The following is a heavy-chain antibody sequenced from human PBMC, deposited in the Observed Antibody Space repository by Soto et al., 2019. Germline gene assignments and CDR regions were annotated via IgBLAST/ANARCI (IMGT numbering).Heavy chain of an antibody. CDR1: GGSFSGYY. Sequence: KPSETLSLTCAVYGGSFSGYYWSWIRQPPGKGLEWIGEINHSGSTNYNPSLKSRVTISVDTSKNQFSLKLSSVTAADTAVYYCARGPRYYFDYWGQGTLVTVSS. V-gene: IGHV4-34*01. CDR2: INHSGST. J-gene: IGHJ4*02. CDR3: ARGPRYYFDY.